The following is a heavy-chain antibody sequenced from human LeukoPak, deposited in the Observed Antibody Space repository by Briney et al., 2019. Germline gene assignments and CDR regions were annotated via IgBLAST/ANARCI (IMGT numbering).Heavy chain of an antibody. CDR1: GFTFDDYA. D-gene: IGHD6-6*01. V-gene: IGHV3-9*01. CDR2: ISWNSGST. J-gene: IGHJ3*02. Sequence: GRSLRLSCAASGFTFDDYAMHPVRQAPGKGLEWVSGISWNSGSTGYADSVKGRFTISRDNAKNSLYLQMNSLRAEDTALYYCAKDLQPYSSSFGPNAFDIWGQGTMVTVSS. CDR3: AKDLQPYSSSFGPNAFDI.